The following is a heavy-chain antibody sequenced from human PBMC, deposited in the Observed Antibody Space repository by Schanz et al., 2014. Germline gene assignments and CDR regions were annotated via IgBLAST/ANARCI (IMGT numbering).Heavy chain of an antibody. D-gene: IGHD5-18*01. CDR3: ARVALPGYSSPRDAFDI. CDR1: GFTFSGYS. CDR2: VSRSTPDI. J-gene: IGHJ3*02. V-gene: IGHV3-48*01. Sequence: EVQLLESGGGLVQPGGSLRLSCAASGFTFSGYSMNWVRQAPGKGLEWVSYVSRSTPDIYYADSVKGRFTMSRDNAKNSLYLQMNGLRAEDTAVYYCARVALPGYSSPRDAFDIWGQGTMVTVSS.